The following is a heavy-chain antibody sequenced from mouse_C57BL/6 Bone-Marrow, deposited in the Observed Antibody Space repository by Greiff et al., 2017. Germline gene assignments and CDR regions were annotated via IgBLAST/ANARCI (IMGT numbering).Heavy chain of an antibody. Sequence: EVMLVESGGDLVKPGGSLKLSCAASGFTFSSYGMSWVRQTPDKRLEWVATISSGGSYTYYPDSVKGRFTISRDNAKTTLYLQMSSLKSEDTAMYYCARPRYDGFAYWGQGTLVTVSA. CDR2: ISSGGSYT. CDR1: GFTFSSYG. CDR3: ARPRYDGFAY. D-gene: IGHD2-12*01. J-gene: IGHJ3*01. V-gene: IGHV5-6*02.